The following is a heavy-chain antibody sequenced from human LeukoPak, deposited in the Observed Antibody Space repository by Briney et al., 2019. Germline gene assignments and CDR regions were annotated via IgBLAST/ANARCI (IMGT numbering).Heavy chain of an antibody. D-gene: IGHD3-16*02. J-gene: IGHJ4*02. Sequence: AGGSQRLSCAASGFTFSSYAMHWVRQAPGKGLEWVAVISYDGSNKYYADSVKGRFTISRDNSKNTLYLQMNSLRAEDAAVYFCARDLLMITFGGVIVNIKDYFDYWGQGTLVTVSS. CDR2: ISYDGSNK. CDR3: ARDLLMITFGGVIVNIKDYFDY. CDR1: GFTFSSYA. V-gene: IGHV3-30*04.